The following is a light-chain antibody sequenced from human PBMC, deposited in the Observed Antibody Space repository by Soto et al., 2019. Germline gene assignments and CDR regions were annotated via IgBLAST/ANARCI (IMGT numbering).Light chain of an antibody. Sequence: QSVLTQPASVSGSPGQSITISCTGTNSDVGSYNLVSWYQQHPGKAPKLMIYEGSKRPSGVSNRFSGSKSGNTASLTISGFQAEDEADYYCCSYAGSSNLVFGGGTKLTVL. V-gene: IGLV2-23*01. CDR1: NSDVGSYNL. J-gene: IGLJ3*02. CDR2: EGS. CDR3: CSYAGSSNLV.